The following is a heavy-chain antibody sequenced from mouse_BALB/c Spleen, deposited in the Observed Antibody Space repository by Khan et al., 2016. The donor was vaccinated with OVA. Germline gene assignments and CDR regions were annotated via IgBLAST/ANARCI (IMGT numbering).Heavy chain of an antibody. D-gene: IGHD2-3*01. CDR2: IYPGSDNA. J-gene: IGHJ2*01. CDR1: GYNFTYYV. CDR3: ARGDGYYVYFDY. Sequence: QVQLQQPGPELVKPGASVKMSCKASGYNFTYYVITWVKQRTGQGLEWIGEIYPGSDNAYYNERFKGKATLTADKSSNTTHMQLSSLTSEDSAVYFCARGDGYYVYFDYWGQGTTLTVSA. V-gene: IGHV1-81*01.